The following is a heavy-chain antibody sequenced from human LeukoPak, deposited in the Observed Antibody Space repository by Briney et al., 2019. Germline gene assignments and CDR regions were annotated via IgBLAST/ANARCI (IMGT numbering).Heavy chain of an antibody. CDR3: ARGDGYNFFDS. CDR2: ITSSGNTM. J-gene: IGHJ4*02. CDR1: GFTFSSYE. Sequence: GGSLRLSCAASGFTFSSYEMNWVRQAPGKGLEWVSFITSSGNTMYYADSVRGGFTISRDNSKNTIYLQMNSLRAEDTAVYYCARGDGYNFFDSWGQGTLVTVSS. D-gene: IGHD5-24*01. V-gene: IGHV3-48*03.